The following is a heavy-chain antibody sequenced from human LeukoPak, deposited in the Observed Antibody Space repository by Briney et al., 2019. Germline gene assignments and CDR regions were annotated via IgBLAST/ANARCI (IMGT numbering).Heavy chain of an antibody. CDR2: INSDGSST. CDR1: GFTFSSYW. Sequence: PGGSLRLSCAASGFTFSSYWINWVRQAPGKGLVWVSRINSDGSSTSYADSVKGRFTISKDNAKNTLYLQMNSLRAEDTAVYYCAIDTAMVDFWGQGTLVTVSS. J-gene: IGHJ4*02. D-gene: IGHD5-18*01. CDR3: AIDTAMVDF. V-gene: IGHV3-74*01.